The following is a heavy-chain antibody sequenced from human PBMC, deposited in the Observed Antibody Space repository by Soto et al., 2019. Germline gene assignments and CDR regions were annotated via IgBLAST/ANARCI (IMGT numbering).Heavy chain of an antibody. D-gene: IGHD3-3*01. J-gene: IGHJ3*02. CDR2: ISYDGSNK. CDR3: AKVEGAVTIFGVVIPDAFDI. Sequence: GGSLRLSCAASGFTFSSYGMHWVRQAPGKGLEWVAVISYDGSNKYYADSVKGRFTISRDNSKNTLYLQMNSLRAEDTAVYYYAKVEGAVTIFGVVIPDAFDIWGQGTTVTVSS. V-gene: IGHV3-30*18. CDR1: GFTFSSYG.